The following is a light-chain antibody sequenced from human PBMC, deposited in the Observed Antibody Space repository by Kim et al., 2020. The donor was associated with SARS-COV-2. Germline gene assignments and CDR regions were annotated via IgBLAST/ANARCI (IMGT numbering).Light chain of an antibody. CDR1: KLGDKY. Sequence: SYELTQPPSVSVSSGQTATITCSGDKLGDKYVSWYRQQPGQPPVLVIYKDDQRPSGIPERFSGSNSGNTATLTISGTQALDEAAYHCQAWDSRTLWVFGGGTQLTVL. CDR3: QAWDSRTLWV. J-gene: IGLJ3*02. V-gene: IGLV3-1*01. CDR2: KDD.